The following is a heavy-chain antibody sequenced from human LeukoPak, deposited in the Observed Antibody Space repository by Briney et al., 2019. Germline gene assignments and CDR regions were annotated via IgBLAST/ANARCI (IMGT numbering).Heavy chain of an antibody. Sequence: GGSLRLSCAVSGFTFSIYAMSWVRQAPGKGLEWVSAISGSGGSTYYADSVKGRFTISRDNSKNTLNLQMNSLRVEDTAEYYCAKAHGGSYHSGIDWGQGTLVIVSS. CDR1: GFTFSIYA. D-gene: IGHD2-8*01. CDR2: ISGSGGST. CDR3: AKAHGGSYHSGID. V-gene: IGHV3-23*01. J-gene: IGHJ4*02.